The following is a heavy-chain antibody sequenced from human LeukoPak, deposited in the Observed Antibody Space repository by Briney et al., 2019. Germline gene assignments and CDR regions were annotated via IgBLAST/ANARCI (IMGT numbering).Heavy chain of an antibody. CDR3: ARESETENWFDP. J-gene: IGHJ5*02. D-gene: IGHD1-14*01. CDR2: ISAYNGNT. Sequence: ASVKVSCKASGGTFSNYAISWVRQAPGQGLEWMGWISAYNGNTNYAQKLQGRVTMTTDTSTSTAYTELRSLRSDDTAVYYCARESETENWFDPWGQGTLVTVSS. V-gene: IGHV1-18*01. CDR1: GGTFSNYA.